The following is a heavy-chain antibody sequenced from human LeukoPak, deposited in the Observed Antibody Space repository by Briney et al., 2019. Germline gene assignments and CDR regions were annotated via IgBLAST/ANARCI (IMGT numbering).Heavy chain of an antibody. CDR3: AYTPRRPTWSGYLDY. CDR2: FDPEDGET. J-gene: IGHJ4*02. V-gene: IGHV1-24*01. CDR1: GYTLTELP. D-gene: IGHD3-3*01. Sequence: ASVKVSCKVSGYTLTELPMHWVRQAPGKGLEWMGGFDPEDGETIYAQKFQGRVTMTEDTSTDTAYMELSSLRSEDTAVYYCAYTPRRPTWSGYLDYWGQGTLVTVSS.